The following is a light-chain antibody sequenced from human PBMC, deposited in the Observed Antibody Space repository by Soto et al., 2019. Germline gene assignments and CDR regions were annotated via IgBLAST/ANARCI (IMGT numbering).Light chain of an antibody. CDR2: GSI. CDR1: SSNIGAGYD. J-gene: IGLJ1*01. V-gene: IGLV1-40*01. CDR3: QSYDNSLSGLSV. Sequence: QSVLTQPPSVSGAPGQRVTISCTGSSSNIGAGYDVHWYQQLPGAAPKLLIYGSIDRPSGVPDRFSGSKSGTSASLAITGLQAEDEADYYCQSYDNSLSGLSVFGSGTKLTVL.